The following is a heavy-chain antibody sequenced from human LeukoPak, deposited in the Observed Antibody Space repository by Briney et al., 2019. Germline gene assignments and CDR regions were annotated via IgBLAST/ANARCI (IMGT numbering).Heavy chain of an antibody. CDR1: GFTFSSYG. CDR2: ISYDGTNK. V-gene: IGHV3-30*19. D-gene: IGHD2-21*02. CDR3: ARDASVVAVTATDY. J-gene: IGHJ4*02. Sequence: PGGSLRLSCAASGFTFSSYGMHWVRQAPGKGLEWVAVISYDGTNKYYADSVKGRFTISRDNSKNTLYLQMNSLRPEDTAVYYCARDASVVAVTATDYWGQGNLVSVSS.